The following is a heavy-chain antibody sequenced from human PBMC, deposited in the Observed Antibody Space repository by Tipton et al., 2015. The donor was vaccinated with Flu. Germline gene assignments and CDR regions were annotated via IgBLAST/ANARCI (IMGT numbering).Heavy chain of an antibody. J-gene: IGHJ4*02. CDR3: ARGVMATMGIDY. CDR2: IYPGDSDT. Sequence: QLVQSGPEVKKPGESLKISCQGSGYSFTSYWIGWERPMPGKGLEWMGIIYPGDSDTKNSPSFQGQVTISTDKSISTAYLQWSSLKASDTAMYYRARGVMATMGIDYWGQGTLVTVSS. CDR1: GYSFTSYW. D-gene: IGHD5-24*01. V-gene: IGHV5-51*01.